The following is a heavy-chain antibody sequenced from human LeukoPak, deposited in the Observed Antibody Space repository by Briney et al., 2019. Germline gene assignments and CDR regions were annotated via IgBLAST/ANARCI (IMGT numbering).Heavy chain of an antibody. CDR1: GFTFSSYA. CDR2: ISYDGSNK. J-gene: IGHJ3*02. CDR3: ARDRGSGYFRGAFDI. Sequence: PGGSLRLSCAASGFTFSSYAVHWVRQAPGKGLEWVAVISYDGSNKYYADSVKGRFTISRDNSKNTLYLQMNSLRAEDTAVYYCARDRGSGYFRGAFDIWGQGTMVTVSS. D-gene: IGHD3-22*01. V-gene: IGHV3-30-3*01.